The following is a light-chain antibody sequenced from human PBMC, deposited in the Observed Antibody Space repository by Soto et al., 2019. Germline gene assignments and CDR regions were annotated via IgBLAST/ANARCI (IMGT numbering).Light chain of an antibody. V-gene: IGLV2-8*01. Sequence: QSALTQPPSASGSPGQSVTISCTGTTSDVGGYNYVSWYQQHPGKAPKLLVYDVDKRPSGVPDRFSGSKSGTSASLAISGLRSEDEGDYYCAATDDSLGGPVFGGGTKLTVL. CDR3: AATDDSLGGPV. CDR2: DVD. J-gene: IGLJ2*01. CDR1: TSDVGGYNY.